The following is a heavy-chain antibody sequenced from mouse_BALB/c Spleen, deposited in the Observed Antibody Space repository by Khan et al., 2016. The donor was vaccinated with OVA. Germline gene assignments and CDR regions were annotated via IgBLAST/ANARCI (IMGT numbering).Heavy chain of an antibody. CDR1: GFTFNNYA. D-gene: IGHD2-3*01. Sequence: EVELVEPGGGLVRPGGSLKLSCAASGFTFNNYAMSWVRQTPEQRLAWVATFSSGVSYTYYPNSVTVRFTISRDNADNTLGLQIGRLSPEDTAMDYWAGQGGIYDGPFDYWGQGTTLTVSS. CDR3: AGQGGIYDGPFDY. J-gene: IGHJ2*01. CDR2: FSSGVSYT. V-gene: IGHV5-9-3*01.